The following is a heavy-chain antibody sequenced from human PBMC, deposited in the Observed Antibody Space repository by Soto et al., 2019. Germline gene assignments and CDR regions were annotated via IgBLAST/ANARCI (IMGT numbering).Heavy chain of an antibody. J-gene: IGHJ6*02. CDR2: ISGSGGST. CDR3: AKDLSSPIYGLED. D-gene: IGHD2-15*01. CDR1: GFTFSSYA. V-gene: IGHV3-23*01. Sequence: GGSLRLSCAASGFTFSSYAMCGVRQPPGEGLEWVSAISGSGGSTYYADSVKGRITISRDNPKEMLYLQMNSLTAEDTAVFYCAKDLSSPIYGLEDWGHGTTVTVSS.